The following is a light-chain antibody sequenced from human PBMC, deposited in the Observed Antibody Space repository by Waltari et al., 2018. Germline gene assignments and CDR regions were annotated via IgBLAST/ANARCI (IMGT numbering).Light chain of an antibody. J-gene: IGKJ1*01. CDR1: QSVRSN. V-gene: IGKV3-15*01. CDR3: QQYNDWPPWT. CDR2: GAS. Sequence: EIVMTQSPATLSVSPGERATLSCRASQSVRSNLAWYQRKPGQAPRLLIYGASTRATGVPARFSGSGSGTEFTLTISSLQSGDFAVYYCQQYNDWPPWTFGQGTKVEIK.